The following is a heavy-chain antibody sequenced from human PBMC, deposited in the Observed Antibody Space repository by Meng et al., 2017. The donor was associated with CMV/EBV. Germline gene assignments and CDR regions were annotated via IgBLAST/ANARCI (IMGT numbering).Heavy chain of an antibody. D-gene: IGHD6-6*01. Sequence: SVKVSCKASGYTFTGYYMHWVRQAPGQGREWMGWINPNSGGTNYAQKFQGRVTMTRDTSISTAYMELSRLRSDDTAVYYCARGRGSSFSYYGMDVWGQGTTVTVSS. CDR1: GYTFTGYY. CDR3: ARGRGSSFSYYGMDV. CDR2: INPNSGGT. V-gene: IGHV1-2*02. J-gene: IGHJ6*02.